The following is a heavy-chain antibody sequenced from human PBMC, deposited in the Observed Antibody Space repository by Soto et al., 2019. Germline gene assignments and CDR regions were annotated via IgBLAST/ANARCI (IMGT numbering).Heavy chain of an antibody. CDR3: TTKSCSGGSCFDY. V-gene: IGHV3-15*01. Sequence: GGSLRLSCAASGFTFSNAWMSWVRQAPGKGLEWVGRIKSKTDGGTTDYAAPVKVRFTISRDDSKNTLYLQMNSLKTEDTAVYYCTTKSCSGGSCFDYWGQGTLVTVSS. CDR2: IKSKTDGGTT. CDR1: GFTFSNAW. J-gene: IGHJ4*02. D-gene: IGHD2-15*01.